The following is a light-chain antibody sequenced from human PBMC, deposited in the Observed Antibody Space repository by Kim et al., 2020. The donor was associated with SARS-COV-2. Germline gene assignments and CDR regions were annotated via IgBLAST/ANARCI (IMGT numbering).Light chain of an antibody. CDR1: QSISNG. CDR2: DAS. CDR3: QQYSTYPWT. V-gene: IGKV1-5*01. Sequence: AYIGDRVTITCRASQSISNGLAWYQQKPGKAPNLLIYDASSLESGVPSRFSGSGSGTEFTLAISSLQPDDFATYYCQQYSTYPWTFGQGTKVDIK. J-gene: IGKJ1*01.